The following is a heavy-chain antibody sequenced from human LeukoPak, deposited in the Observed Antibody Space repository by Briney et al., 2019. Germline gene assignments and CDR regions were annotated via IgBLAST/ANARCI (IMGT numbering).Heavy chain of an antibody. D-gene: IGHD1-26*01. CDR3: ARVKSKWELYPYFDY. J-gene: IGHJ4*02. V-gene: IGHV3-21*01. CDR2: ISSSSSYI. CDR1: GFTFSSYS. Sequence: GGSLRLSCAASGFTFSSYSMNWVRQAPGKGLEWASSISSSSSYIYYADSVKGRFTISRDNAKNSLYLQMNSLRAEDTAVYYCARVKSKWELYPYFDYWGQGTLVTVSS.